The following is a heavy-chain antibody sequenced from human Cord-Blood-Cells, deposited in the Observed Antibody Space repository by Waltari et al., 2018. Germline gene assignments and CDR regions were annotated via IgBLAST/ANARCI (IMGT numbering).Heavy chain of an antibody. CDR1: GGSISSSSYY. CDR3: ARYCSGGSCYDAFDI. V-gene: IGHV4-39*01. D-gene: IGHD2-15*01. Sequence: QLQLQESGPGLVKPSETLSLTCTVSGGSISSSSYYWGWIRQPPGKELEWIGSIYYSGSTYYNPSLKVRVTISVDTSKNQFSLKLSSVTAADTAVYYCARYCSGGSCYDAFDIWGQGTMVTVSS. J-gene: IGHJ3*02. CDR2: IYYSGST.